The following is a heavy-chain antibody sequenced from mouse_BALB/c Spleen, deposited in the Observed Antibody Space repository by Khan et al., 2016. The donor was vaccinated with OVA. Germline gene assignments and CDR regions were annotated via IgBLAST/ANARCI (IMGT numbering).Heavy chain of an antibody. Sequence: VELVESGPGLVAPSQSLSITCTVSGFSLSRYSIHWVRQPPGKGLEWLGMIWGGGSTDYNSTLKSRLSIGKDNSKSQVFLKMNSLQTDDTVMYYCARAYYRYDGYYAMDYWGQGTSVTVSS. CDR2: IWGGGST. V-gene: IGHV2-6-4*01. J-gene: IGHJ4*01. D-gene: IGHD2-14*01. CDR1: GFSLSRYS. CDR3: ARAYYRYDGYYAMDY.